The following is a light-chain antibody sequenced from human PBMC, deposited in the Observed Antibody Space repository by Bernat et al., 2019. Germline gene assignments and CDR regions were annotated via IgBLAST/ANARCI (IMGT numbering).Light chain of an antibody. Sequence: DIQMTQSPSTLSASVGDRVTITCRASQSINSWLAWYQQKPGKAPKLLIYKTSILESGVPSRFSGSGSGTEFTLIISNLQPDDFATYYCQQYNTYSRTFGQGTKVEV. CDR3: QQYNTYSRT. CDR2: KTS. CDR1: QSINSW. J-gene: IGKJ1*01. V-gene: IGKV1-5*03.